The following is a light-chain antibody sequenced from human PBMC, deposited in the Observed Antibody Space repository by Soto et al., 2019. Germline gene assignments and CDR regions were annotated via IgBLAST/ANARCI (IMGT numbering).Light chain of an antibody. J-gene: IGKJ4*01. CDR3: QQLNSYPFT. CDR2: AAS. CDR1: QGISSY. V-gene: IGKV1-9*01. Sequence: DIQLTQSPSFLSASVGDRVTITCRASQGISSYLAWYQQKPGKAPKLLIYAASTLQSGVPSRFSGSGSGTEFTPTISSLQPEDFATYDCQQLNSYPFTFGGGTKVEIK.